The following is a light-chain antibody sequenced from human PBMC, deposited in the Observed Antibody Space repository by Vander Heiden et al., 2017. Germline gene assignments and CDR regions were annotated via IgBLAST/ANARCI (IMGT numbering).Light chain of an antibody. Sequence: TISCSGSSYNLGSNTVNWYQQLPGTAPKLLIYSNNQRPSGAPDRFSGSKSGTSASLAISGLQSEDEAEYYCAAWDDSLNGRVFGGGTKLTVL. CDR2: SNN. CDR1: SYNLGSNT. V-gene: IGLV1-44*01. J-gene: IGLJ3*02. CDR3: AAWDDSLNGRV.